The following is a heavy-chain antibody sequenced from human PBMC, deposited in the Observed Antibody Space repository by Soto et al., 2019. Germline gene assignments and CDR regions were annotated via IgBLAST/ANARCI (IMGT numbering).Heavy chain of an antibody. Sequence: GGSLRLSCAASGFTFSSYSMNWVRQAPGKGLEWVSSISSSSSYIYYADSVKGRFTISRDNAKNSLYLQMNSLRAEDTAVYYCARGGSAGAGDAFDIWGQGTMVTVSS. V-gene: IGHV3-21*01. D-gene: IGHD6-19*01. CDR1: GFTFSSYS. J-gene: IGHJ3*02. CDR2: ISSSSSYI. CDR3: ARGGSAGAGDAFDI.